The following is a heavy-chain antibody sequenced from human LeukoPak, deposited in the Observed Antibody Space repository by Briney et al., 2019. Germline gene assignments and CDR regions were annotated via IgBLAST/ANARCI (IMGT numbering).Heavy chain of an antibody. CDR2: FSGSGVNT. CDR3: ARGRGLPVRPPNEGFLDY. J-gene: IGHJ4*02. D-gene: IGHD6-6*01. V-gene: IGHV3-23*01. CDR1: GFTFSSHT. Sequence: PGGSLRLSCAASGFTFSSHTMSWVRQAPGKGLEWVSGFSGSGVNTYYANSVKGRFTISRDKFMNTLYLQMNSLRAEDTAVYYCARGRGLPVRPPNEGFLDYWGRGTLVTVSS.